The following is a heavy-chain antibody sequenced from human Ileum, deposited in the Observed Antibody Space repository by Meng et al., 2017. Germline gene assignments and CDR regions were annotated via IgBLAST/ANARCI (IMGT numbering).Heavy chain of an antibody. CDR3: ARGLTPFYDSSGYYHDD. CDR2: ISSSGSTI. J-gene: IGHJ4*02. Sequence: GESLKISCAASGFTFSSYEMNWVRQAPGKGLEWVSYISSSGSTIYYADSVKGRFTISRDNAKNSLYLQMNSLRAEDTAVYYCARGLTPFYDSSGYYHDDWGQGTLVTVSS. V-gene: IGHV3-48*03. CDR1: GFTFSSYE. D-gene: IGHD3-22*01.